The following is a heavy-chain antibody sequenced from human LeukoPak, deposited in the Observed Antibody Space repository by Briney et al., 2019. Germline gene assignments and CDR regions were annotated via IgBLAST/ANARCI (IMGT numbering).Heavy chain of an antibody. CDR1: GGTFSSYA. CDR2: IIPILGIA. CDR3: ARSGYNSGYYYYYGMDV. D-gene: IGHD5-24*01. J-gene: IGHJ6*02. V-gene: IGHV1-69*04. Sequence: GASVKVSCKASGGTFSSYAISWVRQAPGQGLEWMGRIIPILGIANYAQKFQGRVTITADKFTSTAYMELSSLRSEDTAVYYCARSGYNSGYYYYYGMDVWGQGTTVTVSS.